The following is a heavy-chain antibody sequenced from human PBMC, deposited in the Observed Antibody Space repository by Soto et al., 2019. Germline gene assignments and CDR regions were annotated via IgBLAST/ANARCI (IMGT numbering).Heavy chain of an antibody. D-gene: IGHD3-10*01. CDR1: GFTFSSYA. CDR2: ISGSGGST. V-gene: IGHV3-23*01. J-gene: IGHJ6*02. Sequence: GGSLRLSCAASGFTFSSYAMSWVRQAPGKGLEWVSAISGSGGSTYYADSVKGRFTISRDNSKNTLYLQMNSLRAEDTAVYYCARKGPIRGVIIFGMDVWGQGTTVTAP. CDR3: ARKGPIRGVIIFGMDV.